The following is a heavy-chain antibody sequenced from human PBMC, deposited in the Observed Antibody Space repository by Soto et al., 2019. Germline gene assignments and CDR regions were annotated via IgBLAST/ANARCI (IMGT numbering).Heavy chain of an antibody. Sequence: EVQLVESGGGLVQPGGSLRLSCAASGFTFSSYEMNWVRQAPEKGLEWVSYISSSGSIIYYADSVKGRFTISRDNAKNSLYLQMNILRAEDTAVYYCAREMGAGGLDFWGQGTLVTVSS. CDR2: ISSSGSII. CDR1: GFTFSSYE. D-gene: IGHD2-8*02. V-gene: IGHV3-48*03. J-gene: IGHJ4*02. CDR3: AREMGAGGLDF.